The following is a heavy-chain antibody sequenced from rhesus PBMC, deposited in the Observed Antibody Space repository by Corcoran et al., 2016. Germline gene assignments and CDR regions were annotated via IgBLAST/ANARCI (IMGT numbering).Heavy chain of an antibody. CDR3: AKGVGDTGAFDF. V-gene: IGHV3S5*01. Sequence: EVQLVETGGGLVQPGGSLRLSCAASGFTFSSYGLSWVRQAPGKGLEWVSGISDTGGSTYYADSVKGRFTISRDNSKNTLSLQMNSLRAEDTAVYYCAKGVGDTGAFDFWGQGLRVTVSS. CDR2: ISDTGGST. CDR1: GFTFSSYG. J-gene: IGHJ3*01. D-gene: IGHD1-44*02.